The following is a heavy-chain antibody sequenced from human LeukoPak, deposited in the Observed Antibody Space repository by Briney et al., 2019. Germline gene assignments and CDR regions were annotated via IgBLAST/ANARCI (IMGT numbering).Heavy chain of an antibody. D-gene: IGHD3-22*01. J-gene: IGHJ4*02. Sequence: GESLKISCKGSGYSFTSYWIGWVRQMPGKGLEWMGIIYPGDSDTRYSPSFQGQVTISADKSIGTAYLQWSSLKASDTAMYYCARHVISDSSGYDLDYWGQGTLVTVSS. CDR1: GYSFTSYW. V-gene: IGHV5-51*01. CDR2: IYPGDSDT. CDR3: ARHVISDSSGYDLDY.